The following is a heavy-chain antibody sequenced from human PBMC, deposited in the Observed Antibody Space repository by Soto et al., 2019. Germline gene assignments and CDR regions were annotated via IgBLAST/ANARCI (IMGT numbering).Heavy chain of an antibody. D-gene: IGHD1-26*01. J-gene: IGHJ3*02. V-gene: IGHV4-34*01. CDR3: ASTRRRSTSPMAFDI. Sequence: SETLSLTCAVYGGSFSGYYWSWIRQPPGKGLEWIGEINHSGSTNYNPSLKSRVTISVDTSKNHFSLKLSSVAAADMAVYYCASTRRRSTSPMAFDIWGQGTMVTVSS. CDR1: GGSFSGYY. CDR2: INHSGST.